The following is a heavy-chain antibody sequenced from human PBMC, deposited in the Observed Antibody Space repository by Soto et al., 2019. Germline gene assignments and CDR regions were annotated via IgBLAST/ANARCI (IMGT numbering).Heavy chain of an antibody. V-gene: IGHV3-33*01. Sequence: QVQLVESGGGVVQPGRSLRLSCAASGFTFSSYGMHWVRQAPGKGLEWVAVIWYDGSNKYYADSVKGRFTISRDNSKNTLYLQMNSLRAEDRAVYYCARDLSCSGGSCQSYYYYYGMDVWGQGTTVTVSS. CDR3: ARDLSCSGGSCQSYYYYYGMDV. CDR1: GFTFSSYG. CDR2: IWYDGSNK. D-gene: IGHD2-15*01. J-gene: IGHJ6*02.